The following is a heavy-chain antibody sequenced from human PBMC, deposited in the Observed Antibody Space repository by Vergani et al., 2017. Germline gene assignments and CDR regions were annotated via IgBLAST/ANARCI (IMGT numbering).Heavy chain of an antibody. CDR1: GGSFSGYY. J-gene: IGHJ6*03. CDR3: ARGTSDYYYYMDV. D-gene: IGHD2-2*01. Sequence: QVQLQQWGAGLLKPSETLSLTCAVYGGSFSGYYWSWTRQPPGKGLEWIREINHSGSTNYNPSLKSRVTISVDTSKNQFSLKLSSVTAADTAVYYCARGTSDYYYYMDVWGKGTTVTVSS. CDR2: INHSGST. V-gene: IGHV4-34*01.